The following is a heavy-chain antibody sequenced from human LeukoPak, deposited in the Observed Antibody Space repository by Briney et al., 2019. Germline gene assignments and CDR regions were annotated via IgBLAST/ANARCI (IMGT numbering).Heavy chain of an antibody. V-gene: IGHV1-8*01. CDR1: GYTFTSYD. CDR3: ARGLRVSSSSILSYYYYYYMDV. J-gene: IGHJ6*03. CDR2: MNPNSGNT. D-gene: IGHD6-6*01. Sequence: ASVKVSCKASGYTFTSYDINWVRQATGQGLEWMGWMNPNSGNTGYAQKFQGRVTMTRNTSISTAYMELSSLRSEDTAVYYCARGLRVSSSSILSYYYYYYMDVWGKGTTVTVSS.